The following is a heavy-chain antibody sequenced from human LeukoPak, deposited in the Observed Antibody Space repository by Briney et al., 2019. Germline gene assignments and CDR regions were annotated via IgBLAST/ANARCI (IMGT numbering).Heavy chain of an antibody. Sequence: PGRSLRLSCAASGFTFDDYAMHWVRQAPGKGLEWVSGISWNSGSIGYADSVKGRFTISRDNAKNSLYLQMNSLRAEDTALYYCAKDSTYGILTGYYTWGQGTLVTVSS. CDR3: AKDSTYGILTGYYT. V-gene: IGHV3-9*01. CDR2: ISWNSGSI. J-gene: IGHJ5*02. CDR1: GFTFDDYA. D-gene: IGHD3-9*01.